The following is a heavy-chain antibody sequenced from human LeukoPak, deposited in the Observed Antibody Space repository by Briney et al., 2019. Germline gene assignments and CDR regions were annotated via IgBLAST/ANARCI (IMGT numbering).Heavy chain of an antibody. Sequence: GGSLRLSCAASGFTFSSYNMNWVRQAPGMGLEWVAYISSSSDTIYYADSVKGRFTISRDNSKNTLYLQMNSLRAEDTAVYYCAKEGKTRNWNYFQAKPVYWGQGTLVTVSS. D-gene: IGHD1-20*01. CDR1: GFTFSSYN. V-gene: IGHV3-48*01. J-gene: IGHJ4*02. CDR3: AKEGKTRNWNYFQAKPVY. CDR2: ISSSSDTI.